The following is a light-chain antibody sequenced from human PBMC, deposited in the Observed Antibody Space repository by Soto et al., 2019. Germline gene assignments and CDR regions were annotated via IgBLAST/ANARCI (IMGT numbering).Light chain of an antibody. CDR1: RSVSTN. CDR2: GAS. CDR3: QQYNNWPPGYT. Sequence: EIVMTQSPGTLSVSPGERATLSCRASRSVSTNLAWYQQKPGQAPRLLMYGASTRAVGIPVRFSGSGSGTEFTLTISSLQSEDVAVYYCQQYNNWPPGYTFGQGTKLEIK. V-gene: IGKV3-15*01. J-gene: IGKJ2*01.